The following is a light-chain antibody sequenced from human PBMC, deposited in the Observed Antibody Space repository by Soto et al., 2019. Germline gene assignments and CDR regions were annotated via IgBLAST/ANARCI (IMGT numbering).Light chain of an antibody. Sequence: QSSLTQPASVSGSPGQSITISCTGTSSDVGGYNYVSWYQQHPGKAPKVMIYDVNNRPSGVSNRFSGSKSGNTASLTISGLQAEDEADYYCSSYTSRNTRVFGGGTKLTVL. V-gene: IGLV2-14*01. CDR3: SSYTSRNTRV. J-gene: IGLJ2*01. CDR2: DVN. CDR1: SSDVGGYNY.